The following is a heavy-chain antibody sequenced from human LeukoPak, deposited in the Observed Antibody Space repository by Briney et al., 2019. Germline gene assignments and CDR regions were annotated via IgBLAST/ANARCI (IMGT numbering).Heavy chain of an antibody. J-gene: IGHJ4*02. D-gene: IGHD5-24*01. V-gene: IGHV3-23*01. Sequence: PGGPLSLPCAASVYPFNRYCMSGVRQATEKGLEWVSAISGSGLYAYYSDSVKGRFTISRDNSKNTLYLQVNGLRVEDTTVYYCAKSQLLQSGGLDYWGQETLVTVSS. CDR3: AKSQLLQSGGLDY. CDR1: VYPFNRYC. CDR2: ISGSGLYA.